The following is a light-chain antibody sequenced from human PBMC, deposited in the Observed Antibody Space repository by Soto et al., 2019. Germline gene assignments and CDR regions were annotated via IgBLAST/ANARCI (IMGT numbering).Light chain of an antibody. CDR1: SSAY. V-gene: IGLV2-8*01. CDR3: SSHAGSNIVL. J-gene: IGLJ2*01. CDR2: EVN. Sequence: QSALTQPPSASGSPGQSLTISCTGTSSAYVSWYQQRPGKAPKLMIYEVNKRPSGVPDRFSGSKSGNTASLTVSGLQAEDEADYYCSSHAGSNIVLFGGGTKLTVL.